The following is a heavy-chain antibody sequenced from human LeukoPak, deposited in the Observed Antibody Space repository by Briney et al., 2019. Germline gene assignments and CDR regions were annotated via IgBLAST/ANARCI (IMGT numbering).Heavy chain of an antibody. CDR2: ISYDGSNK. V-gene: IGHV3-30*01. J-gene: IGHJ3*02. CDR3: ARGPGPIAGAKNPFDI. CDR1: GLTFSSYA. D-gene: IGHD1-26*01. Sequence: GRSLRLSCAASGLTFSSYAMHWVRQAPGKGLEWVAVISYDGSNKYYADSVRGRFTISGDKSKNTLYLQMNSLRPEDTAFYYCARGPGPIAGAKNPFDIWGQGTMVTVSS.